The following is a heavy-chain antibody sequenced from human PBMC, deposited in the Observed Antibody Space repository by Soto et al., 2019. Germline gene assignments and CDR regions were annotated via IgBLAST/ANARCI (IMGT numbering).Heavy chain of an antibody. D-gene: IGHD2-2*01. J-gene: IGHJ4*02. CDR2: ISYDGSNK. CDR3: TVIALVPAAIWNDDY. CDR1: GFTFSSYA. V-gene: IGHV3-30-3*01. Sequence: PGGSLRLSCAASGFTFSSYAMHWARQAPGKGLEWVAVISYDGSNKYYADSVKGRFTISRDNSKNTLYLQMSSLRAEDTAVYYCTVIALVPAAIWNDDYWGQGPLVTV.